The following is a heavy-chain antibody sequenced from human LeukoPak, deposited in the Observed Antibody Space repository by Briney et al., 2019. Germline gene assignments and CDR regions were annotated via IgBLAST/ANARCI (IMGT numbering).Heavy chain of an antibody. CDR2: IYTSGST. J-gene: IGHJ4*02. D-gene: IGHD1-26*01. Sequence: PSQTLSLTCTVSGDSISSGSYYWSWIRQPAGKGLEWIGRIYTSGSTNYNPSLKSRVTISVDTSKNQFSLKLSSVTAADTAVYYCAGGSGGWELLDYWGQGTLVTVSS. CDR1: GDSISSGSYY. V-gene: IGHV4-61*02. CDR3: AGGSGGWELLDY.